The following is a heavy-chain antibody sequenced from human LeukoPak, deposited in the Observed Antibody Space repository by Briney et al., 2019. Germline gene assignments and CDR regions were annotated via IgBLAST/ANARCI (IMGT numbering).Heavy chain of an antibody. CDR1: GVSICSNSYY. Sequence: PSETLSLTCSVSGVSICSNSYYWGCVRQPPGNGLGYIGSICYSENAYYNTSLESRVTISVDTSENQFTLRLSSVTAADTAVYYCARVYITATPGGWFAHWGQGTLVAVSS. CDR3: ARVYITATPGGWFAH. D-gene: IGHD2-15*01. V-gene: IGHV4-39*01. CDR2: ICYSENA. J-gene: IGHJ5*02.